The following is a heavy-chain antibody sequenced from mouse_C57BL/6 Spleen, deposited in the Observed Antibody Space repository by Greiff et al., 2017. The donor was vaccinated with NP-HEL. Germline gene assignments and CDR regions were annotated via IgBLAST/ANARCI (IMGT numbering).Heavy chain of an antibody. CDR1: GYTFTGYW. J-gene: IGHJ4*01. V-gene: IGHV1-9*01. CDR2: ILPGSGST. CDR3: ALFITTVVATNYYAMDY. Sequence: VQLQESGAELMKPGASVKLSCKATGYTFTGYWIEWVKQRPGHGLEWIGEILPGSGSTNYNEKFKGKATFTAATSSNTAYMQLSRLTTEDSAIYYCALFITTVVATNYYAMDYWGQGTSVTVSS. D-gene: IGHD1-1*01.